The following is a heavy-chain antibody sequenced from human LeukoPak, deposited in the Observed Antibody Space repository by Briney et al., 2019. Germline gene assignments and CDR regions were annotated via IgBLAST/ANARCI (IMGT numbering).Heavy chain of an antibody. J-gene: IGHJ4*02. CDR2: IYSGGST. D-gene: IGHD6-13*01. CDR1: GFTVSSNY. V-gene: IGHV3-66*02. Sequence: SGGSLRLSCAASGFTVSSNYMSWVRQAPGKGLEWVSVIYSGGSTYYAASVKGRFTTSKDNTNTPQYLQMSRLSAEDTAVYYCARTVKGSSWYSLFDYWGQGTLVTVSS. CDR3: ARTVKGSSWYSLFDY.